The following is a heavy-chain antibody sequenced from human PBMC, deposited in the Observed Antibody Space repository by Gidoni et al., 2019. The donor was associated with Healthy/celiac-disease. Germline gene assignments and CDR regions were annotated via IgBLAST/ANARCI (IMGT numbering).Heavy chain of an antibody. CDR3: TTDYGDYLDY. CDR1: GFTFSNAW. V-gene: IGHV3-15*01. Sequence: EVQLVESGGGLVKPGGSLRLSCAASGFTFSNAWISWVRHAPGKGLEWVCRIKSKTDGGTTDYAAPVKGRFTISRDDSKNTLYLQMNSLKTEDTAVYYCTTDYGDYLDYWGQGTLVTVSS. J-gene: IGHJ4*02. D-gene: IGHD4-17*01. CDR2: IKSKTDGGTT.